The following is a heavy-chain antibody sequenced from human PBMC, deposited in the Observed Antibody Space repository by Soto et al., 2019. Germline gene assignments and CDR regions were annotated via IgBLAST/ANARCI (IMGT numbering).Heavy chain of an antibody. V-gene: IGHV4-30-4*01. D-gene: IGHD3-9*01. CDR1: GGSISSGDYY. CDR3: ARAASRNYDILTGYYPYYYYYGMDV. CDR2: IYYSGST. J-gene: IGHJ6*02. Sequence: SETLSLTCTVSGGSISSGDYYWSWIRQPPGKGLEWIGYIYYSGSTYYNPSLKSRVTISVDTSKNQFSLKLSSVTAADTAVYYCARAASRNYDILTGYYPYYYYYGMDVWGQGTTVT.